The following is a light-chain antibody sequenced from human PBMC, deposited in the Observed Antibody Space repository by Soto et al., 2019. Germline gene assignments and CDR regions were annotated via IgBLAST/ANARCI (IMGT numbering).Light chain of an antibody. Sequence: EIVLTQSPGTLSLSPGERATLSCRAIQSVSSTYLAWYRQKPGQAPRLLIYDASNRATGIPARFSGSGSGTDFTLTISSLEPEDFAVYYCQQRSNWPPITFGQGTRLEIK. CDR2: DAS. CDR3: QQRSNWPPIT. V-gene: IGKV3-11*01. CDR1: QSVSSTY. J-gene: IGKJ5*01.